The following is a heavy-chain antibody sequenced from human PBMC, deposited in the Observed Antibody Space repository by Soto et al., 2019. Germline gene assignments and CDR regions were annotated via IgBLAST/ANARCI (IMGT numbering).Heavy chain of an antibody. D-gene: IGHD5-12*01. Sequence: QVQLVESGGGVVQPGRSLRLSCAASGFTFSSYGMHWVRQAPGKGLEWVAVISYDGSNKYYADSVKGRFTISRDNSKNTMYLHMNSLRAEDTAVYYCAKDRGSGDDTHDYWGQGTLVTVSS. CDR1: GFTFSSYG. CDR3: AKDRGSGDDTHDY. V-gene: IGHV3-30*18. J-gene: IGHJ4*02. CDR2: ISYDGSNK.